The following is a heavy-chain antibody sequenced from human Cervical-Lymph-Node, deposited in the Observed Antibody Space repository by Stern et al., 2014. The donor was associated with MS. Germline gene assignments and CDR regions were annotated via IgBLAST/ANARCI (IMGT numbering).Heavy chain of an antibody. CDR2: IWSDGTNS. D-gene: IGHD2-2*01. CDR3: AREAPVEPAATDAFDI. V-gene: IGHV3-33*01. Sequence: VQLVESGGGVVQPGRSLRLSCAASGFTFSTYGMHWVRPAPGKGLAWVAVIWSDGTNSLYADSVKGRFTISRDNSKNTLYLQMNTLRTEDTAVYYCAREAPVEPAATDAFDIWGRGTMVAVSS. J-gene: IGHJ3*02. CDR1: GFTFSTYG.